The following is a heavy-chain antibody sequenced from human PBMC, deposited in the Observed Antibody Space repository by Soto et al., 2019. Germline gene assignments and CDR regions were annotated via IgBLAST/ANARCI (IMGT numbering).Heavy chain of an antibody. Sequence: ASVKVSCKASGYTFTGYYMHWVRQAPGQGLERMGWINPNSGGTNYAQKFQGWVTMTRDTSISTAYMELSRLRTDDTAVNYYARQCRITLFGVVIDVVNWFDPWGQGTLVTVSS. CDR3: ARQCRITLFGVVIDVVNWFDP. V-gene: IGHV1-2*04. CDR2: INPNSGGT. D-gene: IGHD3-3*01. J-gene: IGHJ5*02. CDR1: GYTFTGYY.